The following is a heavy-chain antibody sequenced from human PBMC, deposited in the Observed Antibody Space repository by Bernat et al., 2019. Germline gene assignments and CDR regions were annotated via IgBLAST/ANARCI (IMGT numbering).Heavy chain of an antibody. CDR3: ATGFGDH. D-gene: IGHD2-21*01. V-gene: IGHV3-15*01. CDR2: IRTRTDAGTT. CDR1: GFSFTRTW. J-gene: IGHJ4*02. Sequence: EVQLVESGGGSVKPGGSLRLSCAASGFSFTRTWMSWVRQAPGKGLEWVGRIRTRTDAGTTDYTAPVKGRFTISRDDSKNALYLQMNSLKIEDTAVYYCATGFGDHWGQGTLVTVSS.